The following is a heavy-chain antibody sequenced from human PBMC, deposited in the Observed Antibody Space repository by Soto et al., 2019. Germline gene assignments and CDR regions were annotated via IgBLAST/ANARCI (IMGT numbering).Heavy chain of an antibody. CDR2: IYYSGST. CDR3: ARGYYYGSGSYPIVAFDY. D-gene: IGHD3-10*01. J-gene: IGHJ4*02. V-gene: IGHV4-39*01. CDR1: GGSISSSSYY. Sequence: QLQLQESGPGLVKPSETLSLTCTVSGGSISSSSYYWGWIRQPPGKGLEWIGSIYYSGSTYYNPSLKSRVTLSVDTSKNKFSLKLSSVTAADTAVYYCARGYYYGSGSYPIVAFDYWGQGTMVTVSS.